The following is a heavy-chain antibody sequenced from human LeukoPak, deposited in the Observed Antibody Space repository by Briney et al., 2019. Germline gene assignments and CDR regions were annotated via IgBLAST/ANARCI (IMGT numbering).Heavy chain of an antibody. CDR1: GFTFSSYS. CDR3: ASSGSYRFDY. Sequence: GGSLRLSCAASGFTFSSYSMNRVRQAPGKGLEWVSHITASGTAMFYADSVKGRFTISRDNAKNSLYLQMNSLRDEDTAVYYCASSGSYRFDYWGQGTLVTVSS. V-gene: IGHV3-48*02. D-gene: IGHD1-26*01. J-gene: IGHJ4*02. CDR2: ITASGTAM.